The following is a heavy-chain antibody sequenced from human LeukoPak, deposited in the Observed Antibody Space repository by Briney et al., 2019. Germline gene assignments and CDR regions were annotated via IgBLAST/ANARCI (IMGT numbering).Heavy chain of an antibody. CDR2: INHSGST. CDR3: ARGYGGLYYYYYYMDV. CDR1: GGSFSGYY. V-gene: IGHV4-34*01. J-gene: IGHJ6*03. Sequence: SETLSLTCAVYGGSFSGYYWSWIRQPPGKGLEWIGEINHSGSTNYNPSLKSRVTISVDTSKNQFSLKLSSVTAADTAVYYCARGYGGLYYYYYYMDVWGKGTTVTVSS. D-gene: IGHD4-23*01.